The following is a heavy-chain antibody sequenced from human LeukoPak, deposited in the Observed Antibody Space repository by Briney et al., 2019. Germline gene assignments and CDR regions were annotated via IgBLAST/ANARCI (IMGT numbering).Heavy chain of an antibody. D-gene: IGHD3-16*01. Sequence: SETLSLTCTVSGGSISTSSYYWVWIRQPPGKGLEWIGSIFYSGSIYYNSSLKSRITLSMDSSKNQFSVKLSSVTAADTAVYFCARQHNGGDNWRDWFDPWGQGILVTVSS. V-gene: IGHV4-39*01. J-gene: IGHJ5*02. CDR2: IFYSGSI. CDR1: GGSISTSSYY. CDR3: ARQHNGGDNWRDWFDP.